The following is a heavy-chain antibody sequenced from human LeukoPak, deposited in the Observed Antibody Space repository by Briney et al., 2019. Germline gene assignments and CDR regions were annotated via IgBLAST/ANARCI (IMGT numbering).Heavy chain of an antibody. CDR1: GFNFSNYW. Sequence: GGSLRLSCAASGFNFSNYWMHWVRQAPGKGLVWVSHINSDGRNINYADSVKGRFTISRDNAKNTLYLQMNSLRVEDTAVYYCARGRGWYFDLWGRGTLVTVSS. D-gene: IGHD3-10*01. J-gene: IGHJ2*01. CDR3: ARGRGWYFDL. V-gene: IGHV3-74*01. CDR2: INSDGRNI.